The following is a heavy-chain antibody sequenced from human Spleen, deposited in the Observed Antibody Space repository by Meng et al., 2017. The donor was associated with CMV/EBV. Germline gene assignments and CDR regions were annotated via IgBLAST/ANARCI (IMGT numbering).Heavy chain of an antibody. J-gene: IGHJ4*02. Sequence: GESLKISCAASGFIFSDYYMSWIRQAPGKGLEWVSYISGSGNTIYYAESVKGRFTISRDNAKNSLYLQMNSLRAEDAAVYYCARGRYQLLWGQGTLVTVSS. CDR3: ARGRYQLL. CDR2: ISGSGNTI. CDR1: GFIFSDYY. V-gene: IGHV3-11*04. D-gene: IGHD2-2*01.